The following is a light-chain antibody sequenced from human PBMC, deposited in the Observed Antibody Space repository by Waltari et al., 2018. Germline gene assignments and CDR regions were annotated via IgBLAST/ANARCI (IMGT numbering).Light chain of an antibody. CDR2: SAS. CDR1: QSVSDT. V-gene: IGKV3-15*01. Sequence: EVVLTQSQATLSVSQGEEATLSCRASQSVSDTLAWYQQKVGQPPRLLIYSASIRATGVPARFSGSGSGTEFTLTISSLQSEDFGVYYCQQFNTWPLTFGPGTKVDFK. J-gene: IGKJ3*01. CDR3: QQFNTWPLT.